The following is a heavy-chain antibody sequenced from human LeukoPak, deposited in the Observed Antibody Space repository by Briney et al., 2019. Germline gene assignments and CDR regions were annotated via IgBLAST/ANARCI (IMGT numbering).Heavy chain of an antibody. Sequence: GGSLRLSCAASGFTFSCYSRNWVGQAPGKGLEWVSSISGSSSYIYYADSVKGRFTISRDNAKNSLYLQMNSLRAEDTAVYYCARDIVVVPAALGNYYYYYGMDVWGQGTTVTVSS. CDR2: ISGSSSYI. V-gene: IGHV3-21*01. CDR1: GFTFSCYS. D-gene: IGHD2-2*01. CDR3: ARDIVVVPAALGNYYYYYGMDV. J-gene: IGHJ6*02.